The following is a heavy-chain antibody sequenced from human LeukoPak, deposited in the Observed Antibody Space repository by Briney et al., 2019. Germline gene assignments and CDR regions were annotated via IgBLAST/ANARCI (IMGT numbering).Heavy chain of an antibody. CDR1: GFTFSSYG. Sequence: PGGSLRLSCAASGFTFSSYGMHWVRQAPGKGLEWVAVIWYDGSNKYYADSVKGRFTISRDNSKNTLYLQMNSLRAEDTAVYYCARDFVVGATIDYWGQGTLVTVSS. V-gene: IGHV3-33*01. D-gene: IGHD1-26*01. CDR3: ARDFVVGATIDY. CDR2: IWYDGSNK. J-gene: IGHJ4*02.